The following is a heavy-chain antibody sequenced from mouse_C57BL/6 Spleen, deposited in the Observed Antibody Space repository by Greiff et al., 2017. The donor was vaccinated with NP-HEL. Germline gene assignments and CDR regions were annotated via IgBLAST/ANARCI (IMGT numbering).Heavy chain of an antibody. CDR3: ASGDDGWAY. D-gene: IGHD2-3*01. V-gene: IGHV2-6*01. Sequence: VQVVESGPGLVAPSQSLSITCTVSGFSLTSYGVDWVRQSPGKGLEWLGVIWGVGSTNYNSALKSRLSISKDNSKSQVFLKMNSLQTDDAAMYYCASGDDGWAYWGQGTLVTVSA. CDR2: IWGVGST. J-gene: IGHJ3*01. CDR1: GFSLTSYG.